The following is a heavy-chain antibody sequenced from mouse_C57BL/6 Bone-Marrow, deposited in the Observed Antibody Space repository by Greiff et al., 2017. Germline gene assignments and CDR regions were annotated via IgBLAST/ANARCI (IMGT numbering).Heavy chain of an antibody. Sequence: VQLKESGAELVRPGASVKLSCTASGFNIKDDYMHWVKQRPEQGLEWIGWIDPENGDTEYASKFQGKATITADTSSNTADLQLSSLTSEDTAVYYCTPFYYGSSYWYFDVWGTGTTVTVSS. D-gene: IGHD1-1*01. CDR3: TPFYYGSSYWYFDV. CDR1: GFNIKDDY. J-gene: IGHJ1*03. V-gene: IGHV14-4*01. CDR2: IDPENGDT.